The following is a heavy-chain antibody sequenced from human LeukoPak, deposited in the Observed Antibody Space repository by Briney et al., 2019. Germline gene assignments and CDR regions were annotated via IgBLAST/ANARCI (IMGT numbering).Heavy chain of an antibody. CDR1: GFTFSSYE. CDR2: ISSSGSTI. D-gene: IGHD3-22*01. CDR3: ARVLKTYYYDSSGYYDY. Sequence: GGSLRLSCAASGFTFSSYEMNWVRQAPGKGLEWVSYISSSGSTIYYADSVKGRFTISRDNAKNSLYLQMNSLRAEDTAVYYCARVLKTYYYDSSGYYDYWGQGTLVTVSS. J-gene: IGHJ4*02. V-gene: IGHV3-48*03.